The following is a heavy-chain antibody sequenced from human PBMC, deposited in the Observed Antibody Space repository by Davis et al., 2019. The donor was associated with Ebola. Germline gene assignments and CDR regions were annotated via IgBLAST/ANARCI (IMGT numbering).Heavy chain of an antibody. D-gene: IGHD2-15*01. Sequence: GESLKISCAASGFTFSSYAMSWVRQAPGKGLEWVSTISGSGGSTYYADSVKGRFTISRDNSKNTLYLQMNSLKTEDTAVYYCTTDLGYCSGGSCYSYDAFDIWGQETMVTVSS. CDR2: ISGSGGST. CDR3: TTDLGYCSGGSCYSYDAFDI. V-gene: IGHV3-23*01. CDR1: GFTFSSYA. J-gene: IGHJ3*02.